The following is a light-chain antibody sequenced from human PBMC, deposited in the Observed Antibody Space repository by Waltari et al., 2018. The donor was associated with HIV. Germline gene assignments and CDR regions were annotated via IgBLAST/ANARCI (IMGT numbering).Light chain of an antibody. Sequence: QSVLTQPPSASEPPGPRVTISCSGSSSNIGSNTVHWYQQLPGTAPKLLTYSNNQRPSGVPDRFSGTKSGTSASLAISGLQSDDEADYYCATWDDSLNAFVFGTGTKVTVL. CDR1: SSNIGSNT. CDR3: ATWDDSLNAFV. V-gene: IGLV1-44*01. CDR2: SNN. J-gene: IGLJ1*01.